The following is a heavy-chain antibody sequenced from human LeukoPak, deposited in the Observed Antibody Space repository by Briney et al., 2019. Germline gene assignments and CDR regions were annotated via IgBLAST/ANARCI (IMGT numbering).Heavy chain of an antibody. J-gene: IGHJ4*02. CDR2: IYYSGST. V-gene: IGHV4-59*01. CDR1: GGSISSYY. CDR3: ARAVRGLTPYFDY. D-gene: IGHD6-19*01. Sequence: PSETLSLTCTVSGGSISSYYWSWIRQPPGKGLEWIGYIYYSGSTNYNPSLKSRVTISVDTSKNQFSLKLSSVTAADTAVYYCARAVRGLTPYFDYWGQGTLVTVSS.